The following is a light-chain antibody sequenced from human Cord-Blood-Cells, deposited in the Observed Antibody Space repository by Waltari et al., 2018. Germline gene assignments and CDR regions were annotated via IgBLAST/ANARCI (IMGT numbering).Light chain of an antibody. CDR2: RNN. Sequence: QSVLTQPPSASGTPGQRVTISCSGSSSNIGSHSVYWYQQLPGTAPKLPIYRNNQRPSGVPDRFSGSKSGTSASLAISGLRSEDEADYYCAAWDDSLSGPVFGGGTKLTVL. V-gene: IGLV1-47*01. CDR1: SSNIGSHS. J-gene: IGLJ3*02. CDR3: AAWDDSLSGPV.